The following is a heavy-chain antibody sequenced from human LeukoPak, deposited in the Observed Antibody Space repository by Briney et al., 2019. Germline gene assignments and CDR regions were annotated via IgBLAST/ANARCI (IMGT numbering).Heavy chain of an antibody. V-gene: IGHV4-39*01. CDR1: GGSISSSSYY. D-gene: IGHD6-6*01. CDR2: IYYSGST. J-gene: IGHJ6*03. Sequence: SETLSLTCTVSGGSISSSSYYWGWIRQPPGKGLEWIGSIYYSGSTYYNPSLKSRVTISVDTSKNQFSLKLSSVTAADTAVYYCASIAAPFYYYYMDVWGKGTTVIVSS. CDR3: ASIAAPFYYYYMDV.